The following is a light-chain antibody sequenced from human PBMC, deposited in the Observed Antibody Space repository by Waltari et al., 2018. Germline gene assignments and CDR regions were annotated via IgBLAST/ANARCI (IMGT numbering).Light chain of an antibody. CDR2: HDT. J-gene: IGLJ3*02. CDR1: KIGSKS. Sequence: SYELTQPPSVSVAPGQTARISCEGNKIGSKSKQWYQQEPGQAPVQVVFHDTERPSGFPERFSGSKSGNTATLTITRIEAGDEADYYCQVFDSPTVHQVFGGGTKVTVL. V-gene: IGLV3-21*02. CDR3: QVFDSPTVHQV.